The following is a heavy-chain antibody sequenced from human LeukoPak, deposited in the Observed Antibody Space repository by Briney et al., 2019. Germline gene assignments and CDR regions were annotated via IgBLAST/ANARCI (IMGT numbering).Heavy chain of an antibody. J-gene: IGHJ4*02. V-gene: IGHV4-30-2*01. CDR1: GASISSGGYF. D-gene: IGHD5-18*01. Sequence: PSETLSLTCTVSGASISSGGYFWSWIRQPPGKGLEWIGYIYHTGNTYYNPSLESRVTMSVDKSKNQFSLSLASVTVADTAVYYCARVPAQASTAMALKSDYWGQGTLVTVSS. CDR3: ARVPAQASTAMALKSDY. CDR2: IYHTGNT.